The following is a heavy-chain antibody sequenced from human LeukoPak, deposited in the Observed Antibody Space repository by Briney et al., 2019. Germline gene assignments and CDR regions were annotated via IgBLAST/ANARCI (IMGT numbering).Heavy chain of an antibody. D-gene: IGHD2-21*02. CDR3: ARVSCGGDCNNLLGYFDL. CDR1: GFTFSSYS. Sequence: RGGSLRLSCAASGFTFSSYSMNWVRQAPGKGLEWVSYISSSSSTIHYADSVKGRFTISRDNAKNSLYLQMNSLRDEDTAVYYCARVSCGGDCNNLLGYFDLWGRGTLVTVSS. V-gene: IGHV3-48*02. J-gene: IGHJ2*01. CDR2: ISSSSSTI.